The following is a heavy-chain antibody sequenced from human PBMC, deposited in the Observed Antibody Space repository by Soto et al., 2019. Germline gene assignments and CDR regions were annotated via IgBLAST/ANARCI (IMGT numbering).Heavy chain of an antibody. CDR3: AKDKGGYGDYLFDY. V-gene: IGHV3-9*01. CDR2: ISWNSGSI. CDR1: GFTFDDYA. D-gene: IGHD4-17*01. J-gene: IGHJ4*02. Sequence: EVQLVESGGGLVQPGRSLRLSCAASGFTFDDYAMHWVRQAPGKGLEWVSGISWNSGSIGYADSVKGRFTISRDNAKNSLYLQMNSLRAEYTALYYCAKDKGGYGDYLFDYWGQGTLVTVSS.